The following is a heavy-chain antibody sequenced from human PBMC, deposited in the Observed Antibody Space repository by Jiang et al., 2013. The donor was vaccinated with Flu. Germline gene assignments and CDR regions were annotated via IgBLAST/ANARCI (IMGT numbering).Heavy chain of an antibody. V-gene: IGHV1-18*04. CDR1: GYTFTSYG. Sequence: SGAEVKKPGASVKVSCKASGYTFTSYGISWVRQAPGQGLEWMGWISAYNGNTNYAQKLQGRVTMTTDTSTSTAYMELRSLRSDDTAVYYCARAPEPAYYYGSGSYTVDYWGQGTLVTVSS. CDR3: ARAPEPAYYYGSGSYTVDY. J-gene: IGHJ4*02. CDR2: ISAYNGNT. D-gene: IGHD3-10*01.